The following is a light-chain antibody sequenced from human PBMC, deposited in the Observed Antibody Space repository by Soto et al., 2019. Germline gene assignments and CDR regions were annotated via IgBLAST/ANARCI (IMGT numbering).Light chain of an antibody. J-gene: IGLJ1*01. V-gene: IGLV2-14*01. Sequence: QSALTQPASVSGSPGQSITISYTGTSSDVGGYNYVSWYQQHPGKAPKLMIYEVSKRPSGVSNRFSGSKSGNTASLTISGLQAEDEADYYCSSYTTSSPYVFGTGTKLTVL. CDR2: EVS. CDR1: SSDVGGYNY. CDR3: SSYTTSSPYV.